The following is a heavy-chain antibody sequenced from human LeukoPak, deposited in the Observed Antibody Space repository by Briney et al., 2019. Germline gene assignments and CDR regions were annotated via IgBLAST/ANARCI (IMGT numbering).Heavy chain of an antibody. CDR3: ARGGFLEWLPLDY. CDR1: GYTFTSYA. J-gene: IGHJ4*02. V-gene: IGHV1-3*02. Sequence: GASVKVSCKASGYTFTSYAMHWVRQAPGQRLEWMGWSNAGNGNTKYSQEFQGRVTITRNTSISTAYMELSSLRSEDTAVYYCARGGFLEWLPLDYWGQGTLVTVSS. CDR2: SNAGNGNT. D-gene: IGHD3-3*01.